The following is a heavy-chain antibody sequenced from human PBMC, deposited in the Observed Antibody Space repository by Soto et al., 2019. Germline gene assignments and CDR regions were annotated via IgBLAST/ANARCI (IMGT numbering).Heavy chain of an antibody. V-gene: IGHV4-31*03. D-gene: IGHD3-10*01. Sequence: SETLSLTCTVSGGSISSGGYYWSWIRQHPGKGLEWIGYIYYSGSTYYNPSLKSRVTISVDTSKNQFSLKLSSVTAADTAVYYCAREVITMVREPHPLSYYMDVWGKGTTVTVSS. CDR2: IYYSGST. CDR1: GGSISSGGYY. CDR3: AREVITMVREPHPLSYYMDV. J-gene: IGHJ6*03.